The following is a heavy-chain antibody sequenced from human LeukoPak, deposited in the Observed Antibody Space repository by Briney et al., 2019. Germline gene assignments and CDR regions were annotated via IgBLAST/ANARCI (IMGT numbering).Heavy chain of an antibody. CDR3: AKTGERDY. J-gene: IGHJ4*02. CDR2: IGYDGSIK. CDR1: GFTFSSSA. Sequence: GGSLRLSCAASGFTFSSSAMHWVRQAPGKGLEWVAVIGYDGSIKYYADSVKGRFTISRDNSKNMVYLQMNSLRVEDTAVYYCAKTGERDYWGRGTLVTVSS. D-gene: IGHD7-27*01. V-gene: IGHV3-30-3*02.